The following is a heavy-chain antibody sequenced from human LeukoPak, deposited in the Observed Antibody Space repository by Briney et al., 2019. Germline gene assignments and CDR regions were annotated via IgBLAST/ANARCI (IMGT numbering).Heavy chain of an antibody. CDR3: ARDRYGDAFDD. CDR1: GYTFTSYG. V-gene: IGHV1-18*01. D-gene: IGHD4-17*01. J-gene: IGHJ4*02. Sequence: ASVTVSCKDSGYTFTSYGIGCVRQAPGQGLEELGWISAYNGKRNYAHKLEGRVTMTTVTSTSTADTELRSLRSDDTAVYYCARDRYGDAFDDWGQGTMVTVSS. CDR2: ISAYNGKR.